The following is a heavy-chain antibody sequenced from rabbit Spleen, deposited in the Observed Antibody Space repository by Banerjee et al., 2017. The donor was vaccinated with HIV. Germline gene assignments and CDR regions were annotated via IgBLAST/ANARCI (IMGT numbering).Heavy chain of an antibody. D-gene: IGHD1-1*01. J-gene: IGHJ4*01. CDR1: GFSLSNNYW. CDR2: IDPIFGAT. Sequence: QQQLVESGGGLVKPGASLTLTCTASGFSLSNNYWICWVRQAPGKGLEWIGCIDPIFGATYYASWAKGRFTISKTSSTTVTLQMTSLTAADTATYFCARDDAVIGWNFNLWGQGTLVTVS. V-gene: IGHV1S45*01. CDR3: ARDDAVIGWNFNL.